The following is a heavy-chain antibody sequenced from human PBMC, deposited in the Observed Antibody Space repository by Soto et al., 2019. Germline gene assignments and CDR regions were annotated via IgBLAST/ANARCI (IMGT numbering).Heavy chain of an antibody. J-gene: IGHJ6*02. CDR1: GFTVSDNY. CDR2: ISGSGGST. D-gene: IGHD2-2*02. Sequence: GGSLRLSCAAAGFTVSDNYMSWVRQAPGKGLEWVSAISGSGGSTYYADPVKGRFTISRDNSKNTLYLQMNSLRAEDTAVYYCAKNQGYCSSTSCYNSWYGMDVWGQGTTVTVSS. V-gene: IGHV3-23*01. CDR3: AKNQGYCSSTSCYNSWYGMDV.